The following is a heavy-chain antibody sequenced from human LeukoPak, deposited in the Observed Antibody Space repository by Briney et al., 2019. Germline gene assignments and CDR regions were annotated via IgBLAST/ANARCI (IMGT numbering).Heavy chain of an antibody. CDR1: GYTFTTYG. CDR2: ISAYNGNT. CDR3: ARDRGDSSGYAFDC. V-gene: IGHV1-18*01. Sequence: ASVKVSCKASGYTFTTYGISWVRQAPGQGLEWMGWISAYNGNTNYAQKLQGRVTMTTDTSTSTAYMELRSLRSDDTAVYFCARDRGDSSGYAFDCWGQGTLVTVSS. D-gene: IGHD3-22*01. J-gene: IGHJ4*02.